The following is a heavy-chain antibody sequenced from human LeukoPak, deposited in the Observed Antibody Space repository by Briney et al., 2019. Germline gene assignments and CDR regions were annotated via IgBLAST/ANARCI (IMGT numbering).Heavy chain of an antibody. V-gene: IGHV4-59*01. D-gene: IGHD5-18*01. CDR2: IYYSGST. Sequence: SESLSLTCTVSGGSISSYYWSWIRQPPGKGLEWIGYIYYSGSTNYNPSLKSRVTISVDTSKNQFSLKLSSVTAADTAVYYCARLRGYSYGSFDYWGQGTLVTVSS. CDR1: GGSISSYY. CDR3: ARLRGYSYGSFDY. J-gene: IGHJ4*02.